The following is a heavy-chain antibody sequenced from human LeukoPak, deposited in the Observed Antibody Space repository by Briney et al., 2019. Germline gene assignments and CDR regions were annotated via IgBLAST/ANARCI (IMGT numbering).Heavy chain of an antibody. CDR3: AKSSGSSNWYEFDY. CDR1: GFTFSSYG. CDR2: ISGSGGST. V-gene: IGHV3-23*01. Sequence: GGSLRLSCAASGFTFSSYGMSWVRQAPGKGLEWVSSISGSGGSTNYADSVKGRFTISRDNSKSTLYLQMNSLRAEDTAVYYCAKSSGSSNWYEFDYWGQGTLVTVSS. D-gene: IGHD6-13*01. J-gene: IGHJ4*02.